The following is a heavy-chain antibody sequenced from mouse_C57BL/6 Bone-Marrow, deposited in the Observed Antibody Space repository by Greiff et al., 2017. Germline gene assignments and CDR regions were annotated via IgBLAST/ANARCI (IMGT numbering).Heavy chain of an antibody. V-gene: IGHV5-17*01. D-gene: IGHD1-1*01. CDR2: ISSGSSTI. CDR1: GFTFSDYG. J-gene: IGHJ2*01. CDR3: ARPGYYGSRYYFDY. Sequence: DVQLVESGGGLVKPGGSLKLSCAASGFTFSDYGMHWVRQAPEKGLEWVAYISSGSSTIYYADTVKGRFTISRDNAKSTLFLQMTSLRSEDTAMYYCARPGYYGSRYYFDYWGQGTTLTVSS.